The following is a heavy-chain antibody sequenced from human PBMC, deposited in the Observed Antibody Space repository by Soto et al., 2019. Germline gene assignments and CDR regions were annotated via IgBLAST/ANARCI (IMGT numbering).Heavy chain of an antibody. D-gene: IGHD4-17*01. CDR2: IYSGGST. V-gene: IGHV3-66*01. CDR1: GFTVSSNY. Sequence: EVQLVESGGGLVQPGGSLRLSCAVSGFTVSSNYMSWVRQAPGKGLEWVSVIYSGGSTYYADSVKGRFTISRDNSKNTLYLQMNSLRAEDTAVYYCARDPPDTHYGDYSSDYWGQGTLVTVSS. J-gene: IGHJ4*02. CDR3: ARDPPDTHYGDYSSDY.